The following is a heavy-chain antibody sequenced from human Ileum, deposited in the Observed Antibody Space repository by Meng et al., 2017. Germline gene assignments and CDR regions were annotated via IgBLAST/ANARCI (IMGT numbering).Heavy chain of an antibody. V-gene: IGHV1-3*01. CDR1: GVTFTTYA. CDR3: ARNTVGTTTLDY. CDR2: INVDNGDT. D-gene: IGHD1-1*01. Sequence: QLGQLGPGVKKHGASVTVSCKASGVTFTTYAKHWVRQAPGQGFEWMGWINVDNGDTRYSQKFQGRLTITRDTSASTAYLELSSLTSEDTAVYYCARNTVGTTTLDYWGQGTLVTVSS. J-gene: IGHJ4*02.